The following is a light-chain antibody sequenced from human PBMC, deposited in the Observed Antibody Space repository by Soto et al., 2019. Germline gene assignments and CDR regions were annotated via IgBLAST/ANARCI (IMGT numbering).Light chain of an antibody. CDR3: QQFNIYPLT. CDR2: GAS. Sequence: EMVLTQSPGTLSLSPGERATLSCRASQSVGASYLAWYQQKPGQAPRLLIYGASTRATGIPARFSGSGSGTEFTLTISSLQPEDFATYFCQQFNIYPLTFGGGTKVDIK. CDR1: QSVGASY. J-gene: IGKJ4*01. V-gene: IGKV3-15*01.